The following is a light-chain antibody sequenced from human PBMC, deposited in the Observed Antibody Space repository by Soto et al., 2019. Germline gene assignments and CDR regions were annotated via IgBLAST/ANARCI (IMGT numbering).Light chain of an antibody. Sequence: EIVLTQSPATLSLSPGERATLSCRASQSVGSSLAWYQQKPGQPPRLLIYDASNRATGIPARFSGSESGTDFTLTISGLEAESFAVYYCQARSNWPPLWTFGGGTKVEIK. CDR1: QSVGSS. CDR3: QARSNWPPLWT. V-gene: IGKV3-11*01. J-gene: IGKJ4*01. CDR2: DAS.